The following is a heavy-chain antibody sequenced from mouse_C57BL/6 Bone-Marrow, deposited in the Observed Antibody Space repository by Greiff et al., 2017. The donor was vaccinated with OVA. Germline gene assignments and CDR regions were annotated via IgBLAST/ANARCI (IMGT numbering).Heavy chain of an antibody. J-gene: IGHJ1*03. CDR3: AREGPLLRWYFDV. V-gene: IGHV5-4*01. D-gene: IGHD1-2*01. Sequence: EVKLVESGGGLVKPGGSLKLSCAASGFTFSSYAMSWVRQTPEKRLERVATISDGGSYTYYPDNVKGRFTISRDNAKNNLYLQMSHLKSEDTAMYYCAREGPLLRWYFDVWGTGTTVTVSS. CDR1: GFTFSSYA. CDR2: ISDGGSYT.